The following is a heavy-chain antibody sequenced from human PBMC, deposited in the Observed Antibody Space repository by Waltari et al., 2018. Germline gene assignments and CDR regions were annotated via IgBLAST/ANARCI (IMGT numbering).Heavy chain of an antibody. CDR3: GDFTAFDY. D-gene: IGHD2-8*02. CDR2: IKSKINGGTT. J-gene: IGHJ4*02. V-gene: IGHV3-15*01. Sequence: VQLVESGGGLVEPGGPLRLSCAGSGFTFSTAWMHWVRQGPGKGLEWVGRIKSKINGGTTEYGAPVKGRFTISRDDSKNTVYLQMNSLKTEDTGVYYCGDFTAFDYWGQGSLVTVSS. CDR1: GFTFSTAW.